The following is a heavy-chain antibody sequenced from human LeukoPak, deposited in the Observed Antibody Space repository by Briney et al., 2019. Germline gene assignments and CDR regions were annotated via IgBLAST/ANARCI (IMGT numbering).Heavy chain of an antibody. J-gene: IGHJ4*02. D-gene: IGHD3-22*01. CDR3: ARGRIGTYYYDSSGYYSPYYFDY. V-gene: IGHV4-34*01. Sequence: SETLSLTCAVYGGSFSGYYWSWIRQPPGKGLEWIGEINHSGSTNYNPSLKSRVTISVDTSKNQFSLKLSFVTAADTAVYYCARGRIGTYYYDSSGYYSPYYFDYWGQGALVTVSS. CDR2: INHSGST. CDR1: GGSFSGYY.